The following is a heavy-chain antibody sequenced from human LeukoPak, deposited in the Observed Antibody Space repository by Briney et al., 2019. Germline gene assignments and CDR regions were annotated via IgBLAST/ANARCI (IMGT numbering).Heavy chain of an antibody. D-gene: IGHD3-9*01. CDR3: ARSYDILTGYYRRYYYGIDV. CDR1: GGSFSGYY. Sequence: SETLSLTCAVYGGSFSGYYWSWIRQPPGKGLEWIGEINHSGSTNYNPSLKSRVTISVDTSNNQFSLKLSSVTAADTAVYYCARSYDILTGYYRRYYYGIDVWGQGTTVTVSS. CDR2: INHSGST. J-gene: IGHJ6*02. V-gene: IGHV4-34*01.